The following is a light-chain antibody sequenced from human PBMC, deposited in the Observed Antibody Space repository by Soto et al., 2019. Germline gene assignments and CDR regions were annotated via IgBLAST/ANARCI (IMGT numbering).Light chain of an antibody. J-gene: IGLJ3*02. CDR3: SSYTTSSTLV. Sequence: QSALTQPASVSGSPGQSITISCTGTSSDVGGYNYVSWYQHHPGKAPKLIIYEVNNRPSGVSNRFSGSKSGNTASLTISGLQAEDEADYYCSSYTTSSTLVFCGGTKVTVL. CDR1: SSDVGGYNY. V-gene: IGLV2-14*01. CDR2: EVN.